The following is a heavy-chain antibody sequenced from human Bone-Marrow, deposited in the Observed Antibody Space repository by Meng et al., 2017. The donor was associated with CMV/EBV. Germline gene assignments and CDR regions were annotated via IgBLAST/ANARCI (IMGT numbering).Heavy chain of an antibody. CDR1: GGSISSSSYY. Sequence: SETLSLTCTVSGGSISSSSYYWGWIRQPPGKGLEWIGSIYYSGSTYYNPSLKRRVTISVDTSKNQFSLKLSSVTAADTVVYYCARLKYYDFWSGYYPVYYFDYWGQGTLATVSS. V-gene: IGHV4-39*01. J-gene: IGHJ4*02. CDR3: ARLKYYDFWSGYYPVYYFDY. CDR2: IYYSGST. D-gene: IGHD3-3*01.